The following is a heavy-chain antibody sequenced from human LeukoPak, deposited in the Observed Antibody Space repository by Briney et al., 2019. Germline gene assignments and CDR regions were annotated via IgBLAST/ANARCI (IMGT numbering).Heavy chain of an antibody. J-gene: IGHJ6*02. CDR1: GFTFSSYG. CDR2: IWFDGSNK. D-gene: IGHD3-3*01. V-gene: IGHV3-33*01. Sequence: GGSLRLSCAASGFTFSSYGMYWVRQAPGKGLEWVAVIWFDGSNKYYADSVKGRFTISRDNSKNTLYLQMNSLRAEDTAVYYCASLRSGPRYGMDVWGQGTTVTVSS. CDR3: ASLRSGPRYGMDV.